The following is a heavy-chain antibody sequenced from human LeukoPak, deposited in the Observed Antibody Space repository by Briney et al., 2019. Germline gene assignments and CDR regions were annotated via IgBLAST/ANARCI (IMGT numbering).Heavy chain of an antibody. CDR1: RFTFSSYA. Sequence: PGGSLRLSCAASRFTFSSYAMSWVRQAPGKGLEWVSAISGSGGSTYYADSVKGRFTISRDNSKNTLYLQMNSLRAEDTAVYYCAPRGWLGIDYWGQGTLVTVSS. CDR2: ISGSGGST. CDR3: APRGWLGIDY. V-gene: IGHV3-23*01. D-gene: IGHD5-24*01. J-gene: IGHJ4*02.